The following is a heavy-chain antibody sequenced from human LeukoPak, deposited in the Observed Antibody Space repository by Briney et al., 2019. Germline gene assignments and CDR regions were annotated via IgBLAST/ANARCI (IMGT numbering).Heavy chain of an antibody. J-gene: IGHJ4*02. CDR3: ARERKITIFGVACDY. V-gene: IGHV1-2*06. Sequence: ASVKVSCKASGYTFTGYFIHWVRQAPGQGLEWMGRINPNGGGTNYAQKFQGRVTMTSDTSISTAYMELSRLRSDDTAVYYCARERKITIFGVACDYWGQGTLVTVSS. CDR2: INPNGGGT. CDR1: GYTFTGYF. D-gene: IGHD3-3*01.